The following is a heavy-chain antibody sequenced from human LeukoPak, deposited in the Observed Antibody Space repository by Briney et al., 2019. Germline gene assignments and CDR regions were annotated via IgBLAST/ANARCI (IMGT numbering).Heavy chain of an antibody. D-gene: IGHD2-15*01. CDR2: ISNNGGYT. CDR3: AKQLGYCSDGSCYFPY. Sequence: GGSLRLSCAASGFTFSKYGMHWVRQAPGKGLEWVSAISNNGGYTYYADSVQGRFTISRDNSKSTLCLQMNSLRAEDTAVYYCAKQLGYCSDGSCYFPYWGQGTLVTVSS. V-gene: IGHV3-23*01. CDR1: GFTFSKYG. J-gene: IGHJ4*02.